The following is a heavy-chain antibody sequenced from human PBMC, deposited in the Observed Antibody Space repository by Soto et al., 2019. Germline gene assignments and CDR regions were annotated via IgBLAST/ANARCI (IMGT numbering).Heavy chain of an antibody. CDR3: ARHRHPRGTVGATSPLDP. V-gene: IGHV3-53*01. CDR1: GFSVSSNY. Sequence: GGSLRLSCAISGFSVSSNYLSWIRQAPGKGLEWVSVHYSGGSTYYADSVQGRFTISRDKSNNTLYLQMRRVRAEDTAVYFCARHRHPRGTVGATSPLDPWGQGTQVTVSS. J-gene: IGHJ5*02. D-gene: IGHD1-26*01. CDR2: HYSGGST.